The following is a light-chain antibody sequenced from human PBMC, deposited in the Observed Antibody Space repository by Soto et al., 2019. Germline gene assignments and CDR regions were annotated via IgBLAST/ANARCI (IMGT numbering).Light chain of an antibody. CDR2: AAS. V-gene: IGKV1-39*01. CDR3: QQSHTSPLT. J-gene: IGKJ3*01. Sequence: DIEMTQSPSSLSASVGDRVTITCRASQTIASHLNWYQQKPGEAPKLLIYAASRLQSGVPSRFSGTSSGTTFTLIISSLQPEDFATYSCQQSHTSPLTFGPGTRVEI. CDR1: QTIASH.